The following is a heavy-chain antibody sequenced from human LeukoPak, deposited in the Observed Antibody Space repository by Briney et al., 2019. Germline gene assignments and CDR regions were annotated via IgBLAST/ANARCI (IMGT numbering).Heavy chain of an antibody. CDR1: GYTFTGYN. V-gene: IGHV1-2*02. Sequence: ASVTVSCKASGYTFTGYNMHWVRQAPGQGLEWMGWINPNSGGTRYAQKFQGRVTMTRDTSISTAYMELSSLTSDDTAVYYCARDRGSGSYYGYGGQGTLVTVSS. J-gene: IGHJ1*01. CDR2: INPNSGGT. D-gene: IGHD3-10*01. CDR3: ARDRGSGSYYGY.